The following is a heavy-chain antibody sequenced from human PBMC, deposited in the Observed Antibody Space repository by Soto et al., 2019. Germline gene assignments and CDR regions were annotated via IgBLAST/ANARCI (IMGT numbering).Heavy chain of an antibody. CDR3: AMSQGSSTSLEIFYYYYYGMDV. Sequence: QVQLVQSGAEVKKPGSSVKVSCKASGGAFSSYAISWVRQAPGQGLEWMGGIIPISDTTNYAQKFQGSDTITADESTSTADMELSSLRSEDTAAYYCAMSQGSSTSLEIFYYYYYGMDVWGQGTKVTGSS. V-gene: IGHV1-69*01. CDR1: GGAFSSYA. CDR2: IIPISDTT. J-gene: IGHJ6*02. D-gene: IGHD2-2*01.